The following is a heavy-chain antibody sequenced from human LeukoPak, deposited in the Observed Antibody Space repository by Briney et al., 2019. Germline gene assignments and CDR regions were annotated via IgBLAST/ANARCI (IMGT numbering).Heavy chain of an antibody. D-gene: IGHD6-6*01. CDR1: GYSISSGYY. J-gene: IGHJ6*03. Sequence: PSETLSLTCAVSGYSISSGYYWGWTRQPPGKGLEWIGSIYHSGSTYYNPSLKSRVTISVDTSKNQFSLKLSSVTAADTAVYYCARGAYSSSSHYYYYYMDVWGKGTTVTVSS. V-gene: IGHV4-38-2*01. CDR2: IYHSGST. CDR3: ARGAYSSSSHYYYYYMDV.